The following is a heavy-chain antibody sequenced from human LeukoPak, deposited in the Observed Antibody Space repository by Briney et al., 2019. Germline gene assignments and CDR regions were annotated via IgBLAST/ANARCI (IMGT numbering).Heavy chain of an antibody. CDR3: ARDRVPNGFDY. Sequence: GGSLRLSCVASGITFSSSWMSWVRQAPGKGLEWVANIKPDGSVKYYADSVKGRFTISRDNAENSLYLQMNSLRTEDTAVYYCARDRVPNGFDYWGQGTLVTVSS. CDR2: IKPDGSVK. V-gene: IGHV3-7*01. D-gene: IGHD2-8*01. CDR1: GITFSSSW. J-gene: IGHJ4*02.